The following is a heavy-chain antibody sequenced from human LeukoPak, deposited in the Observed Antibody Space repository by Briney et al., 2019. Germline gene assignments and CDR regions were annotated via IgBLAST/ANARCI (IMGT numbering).Heavy chain of an antibody. D-gene: IGHD6-6*01. CDR1: GFTFSSYW. J-gene: IGHJ4*02. Sequence: PGGSLRLSCAASGFTFSSYWMSWVRQAPGKGLEWVANIKQDETEKNYVDSVKGRFTISRDNAKNSLYLQMNILRAEDTAVYECAREGVRAARDYWGQGTLVTVSS. CDR2: IKQDETEK. CDR3: AREGVRAARDY. V-gene: IGHV3-7*01.